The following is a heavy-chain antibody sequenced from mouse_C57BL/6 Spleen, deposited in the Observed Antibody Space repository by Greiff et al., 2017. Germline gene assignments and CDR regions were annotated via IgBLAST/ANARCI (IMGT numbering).Heavy chain of an antibody. Sequence: EVQLVESGGGLVKPGGSLKLSCAASGFTFSDYGMHWVRQAPEKGLEWVAYISSGSSTIYYADTVKGRFTISRDNAKNTLFLQMTSLRSEDTAMYYCARSNYGSSYVYWDFDVWGTGTTVTVSS. CDR2: ISSGSSTI. D-gene: IGHD1-1*01. CDR3: ARSNYGSSYVYWDFDV. V-gene: IGHV5-17*01. CDR1: GFTFSDYG. J-gene: IGHJ1*03.